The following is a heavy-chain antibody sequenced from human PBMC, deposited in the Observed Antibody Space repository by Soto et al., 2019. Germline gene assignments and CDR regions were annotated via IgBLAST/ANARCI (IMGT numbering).Heavy chain of an antibody. CDR1: GFTFSSYG. CDR2: ISYDGSNK. CDR3: AKASD. V-gene: IGHV3-30*18. J-gene: IGHJ4*02. Sequence: QVQLVESGGGVVQPGRSLRLSCAASGFTFSSYGMHWVRQAPGKGLEWVAVISYDGSNKYYADSVKGRFTISRDNSKNTLYLQMNSLRAEDTAVYYCAKASDWGQGTLVTVSS.